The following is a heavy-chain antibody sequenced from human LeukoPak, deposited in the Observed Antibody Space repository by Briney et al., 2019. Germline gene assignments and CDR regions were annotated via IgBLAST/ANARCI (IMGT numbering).Heavy chain of an antibody. CDR2: INLRGGAS. CDR3: AAWGLYNF. V-gene: IGHV3-7*01. CDR1: GFSLSDYW. J-gene: IGHJ4*02. D-gene: IGHD7-27*01. Sequence: GGSLRLSCAASGFSLSDYWMNWVRQAPGKGLEWVANINLRGGASLYVDSVRGRFTISRDNAKNSLYLQMSSLKVEDTAVYHCAAWGLYNFWGQGTLVTVSS.